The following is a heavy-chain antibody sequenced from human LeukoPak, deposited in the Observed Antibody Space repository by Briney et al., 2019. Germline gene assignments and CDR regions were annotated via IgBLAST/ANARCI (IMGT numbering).Heavy chain of an antibody. V-gene: IGHV4-4*07. J-gene: IGHJ4*02. Sequence: SETLSLTCTVSGGSISSYYWSWIRQPAGKGLEWIGRIYTSGSTNYNPSLKSRVTMSVDTSKNQFSLKLSSVTAADTAVYYCAREKMITMIVVVFDYWGQGTLVTASS. CDR3: AREKMITMIVVVFDY. D-gene: IGHD3-22*01. CDR2: IYTSGST. CDR1: GGSISSYY.